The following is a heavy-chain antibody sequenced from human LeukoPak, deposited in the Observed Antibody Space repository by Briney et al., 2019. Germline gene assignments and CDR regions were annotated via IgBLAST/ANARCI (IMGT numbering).Heavy chain of an antibody. J-gene: IGHJ4*02. Sequence: ASVTVSCKASGYTFTGYYMHWVRQAPGQGLEWMGWINPNSGGANSAQKFQGRVTMTRDTSLSTAYMELRRLASDDTAIYYCARPTEEAPRVTAPYFDYWGQGTLVTVSS. D-gene: IGHD2-21*02. CDR3: ARPTEEAPRVTAPYFDY. CDR1: GYTFTGYY. V-gene: IGHV1-2*02. CDR2: INPNSGGA.